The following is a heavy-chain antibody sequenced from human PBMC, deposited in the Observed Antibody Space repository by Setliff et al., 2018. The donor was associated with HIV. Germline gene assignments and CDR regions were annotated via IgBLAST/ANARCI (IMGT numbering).Heavy chain of an antibody. J-gene: IGHJ2*01. D-gene: IGHD3-22*01. CDR2: ISYDGRNK. V-gene: IGHV3-30*04. CDR3: AREMPMIYWYFDL. CDR1: GFSLSSNP. Sequence: GGSLRLSCAASGFSLSSNPVHWVRQAPGKGLEGVGVISYDGRNKYYADSVRGRFTISRDNSKNTLYLQMNSLRTEDTAVYYCAREMPMIYWYFDLWGRGTLVTVSS.